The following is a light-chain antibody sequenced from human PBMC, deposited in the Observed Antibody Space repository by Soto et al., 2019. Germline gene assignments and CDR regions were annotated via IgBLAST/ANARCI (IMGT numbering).Light chain of an antibody. CDR3: PQASSFPIT. CDR2: TES. CDR1: QVISSW. V-gene: IGKV1-12*01. Sequence: DIQRTHSPSSVSASVGDRVTITCRASQVISSWLAWYQQKPGKAPKLLIYTESSLQTGVPSRFRGSESGRNLTLTISSLQPEDFATYYCPQASSFPITFGGGTKVDIX. J-gene: IGKJ4*01.